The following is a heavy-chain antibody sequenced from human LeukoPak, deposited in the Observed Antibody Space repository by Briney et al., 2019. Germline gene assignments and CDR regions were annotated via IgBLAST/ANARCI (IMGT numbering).Heavy chain of an antibody. V-gene: IGHV1-46*01. Sequence: ASVKVSCKASGYTFTSYYMHWVRQAPGQGLEWMGIINPSGGSTSYAQKFQGGVTMTRDMSTSTVYMELSSLRSEDTAVYYCARDRARAELGYWGQGTLVTVSS. D-gene: IGHD1-26*01. CDR3: ARDRARAELGY. CDR2: INPSGGST. J-gene: IGHJ4*02. CDR1: GYTFTSYY.